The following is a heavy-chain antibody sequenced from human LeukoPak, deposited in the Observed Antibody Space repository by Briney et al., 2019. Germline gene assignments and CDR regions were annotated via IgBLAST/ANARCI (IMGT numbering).Heavy chain of an antibody. CDR1: GYRFISYW. J-gene: IGHJ4*02. CDR3: ARLLRNIAAAVYYFDY. Sequence: GESLKISCKGSGYRFISYWIGWVRQMPGKGLEWMGIIYPGDSDTRYSPSFQGQVTISADKSISTAYLQWSSLKASDTAMYYCARLLRNIAAAVYYFDYWGQGTLVTVSS. V-gene: IGHV5-51*01. CDR2: IYPGDSDT. D-gene: IGHD6-13*01.